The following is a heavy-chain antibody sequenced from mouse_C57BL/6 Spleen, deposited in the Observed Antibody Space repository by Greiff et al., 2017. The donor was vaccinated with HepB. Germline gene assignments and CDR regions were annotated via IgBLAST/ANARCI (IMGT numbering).Heavy chain of an antibody. Sequence: DVKLVESGGGLVKPGGSLKLSCAASGFTFSSYAMSWVRQTPEKRLEWVATISDGGSYTYYPDNVKGRFTISRDNAKNNLYLQMSHLKSEDTAMYYCARGGGDAMDYWGQGTSVTVSS. CDR3: ARGGGDAMDY. V-gene: IGHV5-4*03. CDR2: ISDGGSYT. J-gene: IGHJ4*01. CDR1: GFTFSSYA. D-gene: IGHD1-1*02.